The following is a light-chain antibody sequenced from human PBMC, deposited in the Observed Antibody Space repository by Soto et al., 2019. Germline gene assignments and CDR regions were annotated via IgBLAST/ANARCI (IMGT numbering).Light chain of an antibody. CDR2: DVT. Sequence: QSALTQPASVSGSPGQSITISCTGTSGDVGGYNYVSWYQHHPGKAPKLMIYDVTNRPSGVSNRFSGSKSGNTASLTISGLQAEDEADYYCSSYTSSSTRVFGGGTKLTVL. J-gene: IGLJ2*01. V-gene: IGLV2-14*03. CDR3: SSYTSSSTRV. CDR1: SGDVGGYNY.